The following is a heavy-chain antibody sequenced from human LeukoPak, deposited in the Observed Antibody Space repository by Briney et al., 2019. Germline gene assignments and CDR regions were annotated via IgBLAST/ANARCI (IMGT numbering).Heavy chain of an antibody. CDR3: AKEYYLAARFRWGFDY. V-gene: IGHV3-23*01. D-gene: IGHD6-6*01. CDR2: ISGSGGST. J-gene: IGHJ4*02. Sequence: GGSLRLSCAASGFTFSSYAMSWVRQAPGKGLEWVSAISGSGGSTYYADSVKGRFTISRDNSKNTLYLQMNSLRAEDMAVYYCAKEYYLAARFRWGFDYWGQGTLVTVSS. CDR1: GFTFSSYA.